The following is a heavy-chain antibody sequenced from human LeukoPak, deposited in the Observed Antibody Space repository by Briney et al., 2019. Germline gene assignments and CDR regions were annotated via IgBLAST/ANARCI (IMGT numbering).Heavy chain of an antibody. CDR2: IFPIFGTA. J-gene: IGHJ3*02. V-gene: IGHV1-69*06. Sequence: GASVKVSCKASGGTFSSYAISWVRQAPGQGLEWMGGIFPIFGTANYAQKFQGRVTITADKSTSTAYMELSSLRSEDTAVYYCASTSSGWLYPTIPPDIWGQGTMVTVSS. CDR1: GGTFSSYA. D-gene: IGHD6-19*01. CDR3: ASTSSGWLYPTIPPDI.